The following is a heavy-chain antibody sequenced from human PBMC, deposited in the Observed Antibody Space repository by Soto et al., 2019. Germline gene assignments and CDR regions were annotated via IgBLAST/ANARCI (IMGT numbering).Heavy chain of an antibody. Sequence: ASVKVSCKASGYTFTSYGISWVRQAPGQGLEWMGWISAYNGNTNYAQKLQGRVTMTTDTSTSTAYMELRSLRSDDTAVYYCARDVSGGWFGERRHYMDVWGKGTTVTVSS. CDR1: GYTFTSYG. J-gene: IGHJ6*03. CDR3: ARDVSGGWFGERRHYMDV. CDR2: ISAYNGNT. D-gene: IGHD3-10*01. V-gene: IGHV1-18*01.